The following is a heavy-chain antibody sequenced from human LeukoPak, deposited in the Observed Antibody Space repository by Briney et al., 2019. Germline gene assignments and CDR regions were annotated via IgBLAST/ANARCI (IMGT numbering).Heavy chain of an antibody. CDR2: IYYSGST. Sequence: PSETLSLTCTVSGVPITSGGYYWSWIRQHPGKGLKWLGYIYYSGSTYYNPSLKSRLTISLDTSKNHFSLRLTSVTAADTAVYYCARGPVRDYSNYWGQGTLVTVSS. CDR1: GVPITSGGYY. J-gene: IGHJ4*02. CDR3: ARGPVRDYSNY. V-gene: IGHV4-31*03. D-gene: IGHD4-11*01.